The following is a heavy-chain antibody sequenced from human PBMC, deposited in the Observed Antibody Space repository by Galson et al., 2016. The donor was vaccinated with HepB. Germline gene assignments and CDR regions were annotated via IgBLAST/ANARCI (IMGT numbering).Heavy chain of an antibody. J-gene: IGHJ4*02. CDR1: GFTFSTYA. D-gene: IGHD5-18*01. CDR2: ISGSGDT. CDR3: AKISVQYSYHYWGFDY. Sequence: SLRLSCAASGFTFSTYAMRWVRQAPGKGLEWVSGISGSGDTKFADSVKGRFTISRDNSKTTLYLQMNSLRVEDTAVYYCAKISVQYSYHYWGFDYWGQGTLVTVPS. V-gene: IGHV3-23*01.